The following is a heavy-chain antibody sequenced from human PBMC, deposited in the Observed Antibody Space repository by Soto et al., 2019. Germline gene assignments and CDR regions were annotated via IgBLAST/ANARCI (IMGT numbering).Heavy chain of an antibody. CDR3: ATSDLYGDHEGNYYYYYSMDV. CDR2: IIPIVGMT. J-gene: IGHJ6*03. CDR1: GGTFSSHT. Sequence: GASVKVSCKASGGTFSSHTFTWVRQAPGQGLEWMGRIIPIVGMTNYTQKLQGRVTLTADKSTGTAYMELRSLRSDDTAVYYCATSDLYGDHEGNYYYYYSMDVWGKGTAVTVSS. V-gene: IGHV1-69*02. D-gene: IGHD4-17*01.